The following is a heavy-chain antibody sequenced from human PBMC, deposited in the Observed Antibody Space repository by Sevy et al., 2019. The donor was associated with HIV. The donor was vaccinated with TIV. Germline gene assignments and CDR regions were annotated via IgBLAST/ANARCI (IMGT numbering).Heavy chain of an antibody. V-gene: IGHV3-23*01. CDR2: ISDSGGST. J-gene: IGHJ4*02. CDR3: AGSPGWWALDY. Sequence: GGSLRLSCAASGFTFSSYAMGWVRQAPGKGLEFVSAISDSGGSTFYADSMKGRFTISRDNSKDTLYLQMNSLRAGDTAVYFCAGSPGWWALDYWGQGTLVTVSS. D-gene: IGHD2-15*01. CDR1: GFTFSSYA.